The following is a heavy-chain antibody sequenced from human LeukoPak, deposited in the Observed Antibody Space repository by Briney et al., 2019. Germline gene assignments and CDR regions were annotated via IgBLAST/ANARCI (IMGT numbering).Heavy chain of an antibody. Sequence: GGSLRLSCAASGFTFNDYYMSWIRQAPGKGLEWLSYINIGGTNTHYADSVKGRFTISRDNAKNSLYLQMNSLRAEDTAVYYCARDSVDSGSYYDYYGMDVWGQGTTVTVSS. V-gene: IGHV3-11*01. CDR3: ARDSVDSGSYYDYYGMDV. D-gene: IGHD1-26*01. CDR1: GFTFNDYY. J-gene: IGHJ6*02. CDR2: INIGGTNT.